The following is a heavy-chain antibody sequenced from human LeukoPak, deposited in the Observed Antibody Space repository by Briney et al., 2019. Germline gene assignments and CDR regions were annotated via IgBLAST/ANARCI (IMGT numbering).Heavy chain of an antibody. CDR3: ARDRYGHGFANGDY. J-gene: IGHJ4*02. V-gene: IGHV1-2*02. CDR1: GYTFSSYA. CDR2: ITPSGDT. D-gene: IGHD5-24*01. Sequence: ASVKVSCKASGYTFSSYAMHWVRQAPGQGLEWMGWITPSGDTNYAQKFQGRVAITRDTSITTAYMDLSRLTSDDTAVYYCARDRYGHGFANGDYWGQGALVTVSS.